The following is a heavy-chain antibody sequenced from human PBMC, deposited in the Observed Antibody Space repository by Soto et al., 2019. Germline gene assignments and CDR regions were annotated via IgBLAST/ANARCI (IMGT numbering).Heavy chain of an antibody. J-gene: IGHJ6*02. CDR2: IYYSAGT. V-gene: IGHV4-30-4*01. Sequence: QVQLQESGPGLVKPSQTLSLTCTVSGGSINSGDYHWTWIRQFPGKGLEWIGGIYYSAGTYYNPAHVSRITISLDTSKNQFSLKLTSVTAADTAVYYCARDSRTPSGGMDVWGQGTTVTVSS. CDR1: GGSINSGDYH. CDR3: ARDSRTPSGGMDV.